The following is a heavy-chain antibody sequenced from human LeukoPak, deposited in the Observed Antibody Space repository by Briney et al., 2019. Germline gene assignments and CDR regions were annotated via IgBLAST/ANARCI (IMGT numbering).Heavy chain of an antibody. Sequence: ASVKVSCKASGYTFTSYGISWVRQAPGQGLEWMGRTSAYNGNTNYAQKLQGRVTMTTDTSTSTAYMELRSLRSDDTAVYYCARGLGAYCSGGSCYGGVDYWGQGTLVTVSS. CDR2: TSAYNGNT. CDR1: GYTFTSYG. CDR3: ARGLGAYCSGGSCYGGVDY. V-gene: IGHV1-18*01. J-gene: IGHJ4*02. D-gene: IGHD2-15*01.